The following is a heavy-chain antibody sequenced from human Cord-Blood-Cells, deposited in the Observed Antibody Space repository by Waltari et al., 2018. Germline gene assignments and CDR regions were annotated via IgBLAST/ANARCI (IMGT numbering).Heavy chain of an antibody. J-gene: IGHJ6*02. V-gene: IGHV5-51*03. CDR2: IYPGDSDT. Sequence: EVQLVQSGAEVKKPGESLKISCKGSGYSFTSYWIVWVRQMPGKGLAWMGIIYPGDSDTRYSPSFQGQVTISADKSISTAYLQWSSLKASDTAMYYCARATDSSSYYYYGMDVWGQGTTVTVSS. D-gene: IGHD6-6*01. CDR3: ARATDSSSYYYYGMDV. CDR1: GYSFTSYW.